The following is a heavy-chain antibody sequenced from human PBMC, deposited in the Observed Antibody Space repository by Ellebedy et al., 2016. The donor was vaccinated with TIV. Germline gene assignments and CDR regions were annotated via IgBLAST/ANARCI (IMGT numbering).Heavy chain of an antibody. D-gene: IGHD6-19*01. CDR2: ISGYNGNT. CDR3: ATSPRRSSGWYPDF. J-gene: IGHJ4*02. Sequence: AASVKVSCKAAGYTFTNYGVSWVRQAPGQGLEWMGWISGYNGNTNYAQKFQGRITMTKDTSTSTAYMELRSLTSADPAFYYCATSPRRSSGWYPDFWGQGTLVTVSS. CDR1: GYTFTNYG. V-gene: IGHV1-18*04.